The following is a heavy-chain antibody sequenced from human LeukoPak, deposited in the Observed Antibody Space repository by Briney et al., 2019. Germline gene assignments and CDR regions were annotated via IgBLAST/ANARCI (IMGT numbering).Heavy chain of an antibody. J-gene: IGHJ4*02. Sequence: PSETLSLTCSVSGDSISIYYWNWIRQPPGKGLEWIGYIYYSGSTNYNPSLKSRVTISVDTSKNQFSLKLSSVTAADTTVYYCARQLPTSPFFDYWGQGTLVTVSS. CDR2: IYYSGST. CDR3: ARQLPTSPFFDY. V-gene: IGHV4-59*08. D-gene: IGHD2-15*01. CDR1: GDSISIYY.